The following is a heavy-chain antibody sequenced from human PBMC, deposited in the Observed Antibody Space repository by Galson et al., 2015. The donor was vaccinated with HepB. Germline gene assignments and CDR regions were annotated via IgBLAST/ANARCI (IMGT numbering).Heavy chain of an antibody. Sequence: SLRLSCAASGSMFDGYAMHWVRQAPGKGLEWASGISWNGDKIAYADSVKGRFTISRDNAKNSLYLQMNSLRAEDTALYYCAKGESYYHEYFQHWGQGTLVNVPS. CDR1: GSMFDGYA. CDR3: AKGESYYHEYFQH. D-gene: IGHD1-26*01. CDR2: ISWNGDKI. J-gene: IGHJ1*01. V-gene: IGHV3-9*01.